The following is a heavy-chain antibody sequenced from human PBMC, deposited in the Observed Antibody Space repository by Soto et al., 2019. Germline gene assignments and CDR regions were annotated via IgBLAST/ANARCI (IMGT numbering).Heavy chain of an antibody. D-gene: IGHD6-13*01. CDR3: ARGGIALEDYYYYGMDV. Sequence: ASVKVSCKASGYTFTSYDINWVRQATGQGLEWMGWMNPNSGNTGYAQKFQGRVTMTRNTSISTAYMELSSLRSEDSAVYYCARGGIALEDYYYYGMDVWGQGTTVTVSS. CDR1: GYTFTSYD. CDR2: MNPNSGNT. J-gene: IGHJ6*02. V-gene: IGHV1-8*01.